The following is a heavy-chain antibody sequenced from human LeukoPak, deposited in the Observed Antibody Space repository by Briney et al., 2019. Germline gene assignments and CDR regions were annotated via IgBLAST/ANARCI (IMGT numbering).Heavy chain of an antibody. J-gene: IGHJ4*02. CDR3: ARGERPGCDY. CDR1: GGSITSYY. CDR2: ISYSRST. Sequence: SETLSLTCTVSGGSITSYYWSWIRQPPGKGLEWIGYISYSRSTNYNPSPKSRATMSLDTSKNQFSLNLNSVTAAGTAVYYCARGERPGCDYWGQGTLVTVSS. V-gene: IGHV4-59*01. D-gene: IGHD6-6*01.